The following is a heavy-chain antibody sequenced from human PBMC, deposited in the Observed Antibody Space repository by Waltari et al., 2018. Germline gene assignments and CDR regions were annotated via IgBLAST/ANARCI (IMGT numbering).Heavy chain of an antibody. CDR1: GDSLSRGYY. Sequence: QVQLQESGPGLVKSSETLSLTCSVSGDSLSRGYYWGWIRQTPGEGLDWIGSIYYSGTAYYNPSLNSRVTISLDMSKNDISLKLSSVTAADTAVYYCARGIQGRFDPWGQGTLVTVAS. CDR3: ARGIQGRFDP. CDR2: IYYSGTA. V-gene: IGHV4-38-2*02. J-gene: IGHJ5*02.